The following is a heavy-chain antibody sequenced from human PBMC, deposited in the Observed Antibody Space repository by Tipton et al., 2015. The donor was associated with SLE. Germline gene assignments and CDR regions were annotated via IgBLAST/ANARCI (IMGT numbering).Heavy chain of an antibody. D-gene: IGHD6-13*01. CDR3: ARGSIAADVTSWGCFYI. Sequence: TLSLTCAVYGGSFSGYYWSWIRQPPGKGLEWIGEINHSGSTNYNPSLKSRVTISVDTSKNQFSLKLSSVTAADTAVYYCARGSIAADVTSWGCFYIWGQGTMGTVSS. V-gene: IGHV4-34*01. J-gene: IGHJ3*02. CDR2: INHSGST. CDR1: GGSFSGYY.